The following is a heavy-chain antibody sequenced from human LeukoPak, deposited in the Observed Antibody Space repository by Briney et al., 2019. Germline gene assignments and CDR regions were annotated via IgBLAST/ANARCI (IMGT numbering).Heavy chain of an antibody. CDR3: ARGGCSGGSCHSFYYGMDV. J-gene: IGHJ6*04. V-gene: IGHV4-59*01. CDR2: IYYIGST. D-gene: IGHD2-15*01. CDR1: GGSISTYY. Sequence: SETLSLTCTVSGGSISTYYWSWIRQPPGKGLEWIGYIYYIGSTNYNPSLKSRVTISVDTSKNQFSLKLNSVTAADTAVYYCARGGCSGGSCHSFYYGMDVWGKGTTVTVSS.